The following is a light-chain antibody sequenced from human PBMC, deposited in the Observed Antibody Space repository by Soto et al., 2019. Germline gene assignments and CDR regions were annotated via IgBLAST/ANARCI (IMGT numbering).Light chain of an antibody. CDR2: SCS. CDR1: SSDVGCHNY. J-gene: IGLJ1*01. CDR3: CSYAGSYTYV. Sequence: QSVLTQPRSVSGSPGQSVTISCTGTSSDVGCHNYVSWYQQYPGKAPRLLLASCSKRPSGVPDRFSGSNSGNTAPLTISGRKSEDDADYYCCSYAGSYTYVFGTAT. V-gene: IGLV2-11*01.